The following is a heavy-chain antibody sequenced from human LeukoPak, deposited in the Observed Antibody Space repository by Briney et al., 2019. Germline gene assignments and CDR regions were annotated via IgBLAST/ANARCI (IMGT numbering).Heavy chain of an antibody. CDR1: GFTFGDYA. CDR2: IKSKTDGGTT. D-gene: IGHD4-17*01. V-gene: IGHV3-15*01. CDR3: TTAFGDQYYFDY. J-gene: IGHJ4*02. Sequence: PGGSLRLSCTASGFTFGDYAMTWVRQAPGKGLEWVGRIKSKTDGGTTDYAAPVKGRFTISRDDSKNTLYLQMNSLKTEDTAVYYCTTAFGDQYYFDYWGQGTLVTVSS.